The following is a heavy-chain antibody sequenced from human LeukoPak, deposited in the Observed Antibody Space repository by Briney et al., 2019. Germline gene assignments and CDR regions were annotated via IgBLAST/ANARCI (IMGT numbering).Heavy chain of an antibody. CDR2: INSDGSST. CDR3: AREGYHDSSGPSWFDP. CDR1: GFTFSSYW. Sequence: GGSLRLSCAASGFTFSSYWMHWVRQAPGKGLVWVSRINSDGSSTSYADSVKGRFTISRDNAKDTLYLQMNSLRAEDTAVYYCAREGYHDSSGPSWFDPWGQGTLVTVSS. V-gene: IGHV3-74*01. J-gene: IGHJ5*02. D-gene: IGHD3-22*01.